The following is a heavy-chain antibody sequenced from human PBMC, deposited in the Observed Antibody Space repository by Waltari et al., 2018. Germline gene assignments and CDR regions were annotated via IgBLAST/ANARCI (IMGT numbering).Heavy chain of an antibody. Sequence: GAEVKKPGASVKVSCKASGYTFSGYYMHWVRQAPGQGLEWMGWINPNSGGTNYAQKSQGRVTMTRDTSINTAYMELSRLRSDDTAMYFCARDVSSGYYIDYWGQGTLVTVSS. CDR2: INPNSGGT. CDR1: GYTFSGYY. V-gene: IGHV1-2*02. CDR3: ARDVSSGYYIDY. D-gene: IGHD3-22*01. J-gene: IGHJ4*02.